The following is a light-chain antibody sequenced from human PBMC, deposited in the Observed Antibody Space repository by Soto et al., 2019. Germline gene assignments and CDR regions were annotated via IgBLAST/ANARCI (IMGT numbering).Light chain of an antibody. CDR3: QRYNGY. J-gene: IGKJ2*01. CDR1: QSISSL. CDR2: DAS. Sequence: DILLTQSPSTVSAFVGDRVTITCRASQSISSLLAWYQQKPGKAPKVLIYDASSLASGVPSRFSGSGSGTEFTLTISSLQPDDFATYYCQRYNGYFGQGTKLQI. V-gene: IGKV1-5*01.